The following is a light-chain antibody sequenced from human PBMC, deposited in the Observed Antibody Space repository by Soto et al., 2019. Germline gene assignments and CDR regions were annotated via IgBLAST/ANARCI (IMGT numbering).Light chain of an antibody. CDR1: SSNIGSNT. Sequence: QSVLTQPPSASGTPGQRVTISCSGSSSNIGSNTVNWYQQLPGTAPKLLIYSNNQRPSGVPDRFSGSKSATSASLAISGLQYEDEADYYCAAWDDSLNGFYVFGTGTKVTVL. CDR3: AAWDDSLNGFYV. V-gene: IGLV1-44*01. J-gene: IGLJ1*01. CDR2: SNN.